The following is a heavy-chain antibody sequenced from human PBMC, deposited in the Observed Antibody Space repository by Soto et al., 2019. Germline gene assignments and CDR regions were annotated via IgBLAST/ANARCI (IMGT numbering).Heavy chain of an antibody. CDR2: IRSKAYGGTT. D-gene: IGHD2-15*01. CDR3: TRDLYCSGGSCYASNWFDP. J-gene: IGHJ5*02. CDR1: GFTFGDYA. V-gene: IGHV3-49*05. Sequence: EVQLVESGGGLVKPGRSLRLSCTASGFTFGDYAMSWFGQAPGKGLEWVGFIRSKAYGGTTEYAASVKGRFTISRDDSKSIAYLQMNSLKTEDTAVYYCTRDLYCSGGSCYASNWFDPWGQGTLVTVSS.